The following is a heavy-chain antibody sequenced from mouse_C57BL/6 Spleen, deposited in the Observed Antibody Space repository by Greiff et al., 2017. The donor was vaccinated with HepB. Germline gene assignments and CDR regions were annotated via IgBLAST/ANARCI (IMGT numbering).Heavy chain of an antibody. CDR2: ISGGGGNT. D-gene: IGHD2-5*01. CDR1: GFTFSSYT. V-gene: IGHV5-9*01. Sequence: DVKLQESGGGLVKPGGSLKLSCAASGFTFSSYTMSWVRQTPEKRLEWVATISGGGGNTYYPDSVKGRFTISRDNAKNTLYLQMSSLRSEDTALYYCARHGNYSTFYYAMDYWGQGTSVTVSS. J-gene: IGHJ4*01. CDR3: ARHGNYSTFYYAMDY.